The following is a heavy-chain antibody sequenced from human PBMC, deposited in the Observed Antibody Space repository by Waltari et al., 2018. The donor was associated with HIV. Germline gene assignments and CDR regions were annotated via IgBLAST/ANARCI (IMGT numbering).Heavy chain of an antibody. J-gene: IGHJ4*02. CDR3: ARFKFVGRRVDHFFDY. Sequence: QVQLVQSGSEVKKPGSSVRVSCKTSGDTFTNFGISWVRQAPGQGLEWMGCIIPVVGTPTFGRKFQGRLSIIADESASTAYMELSSLKSDDTAIYFCARFKFVGRRVDHFFDYWGQGSLVTVSS. CDR1: GDTFTNFG. CDR2: IIPVVGTP. D-gene: IGHD3-10*01. V-gene: IGHV1-69*11.